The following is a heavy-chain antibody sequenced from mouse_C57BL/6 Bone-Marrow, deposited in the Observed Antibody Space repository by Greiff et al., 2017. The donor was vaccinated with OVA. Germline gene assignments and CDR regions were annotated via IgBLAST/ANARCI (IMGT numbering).Heavy chain of an antibody. CDR3: ARRRGGLDY. CDR1: GYAFTNYL. J-gene: IGHJ2*01. V-gene: IGHV1-54*01. CDR2: INPGSGGT. D-gene: IGHD1-1*02. Sequence: QVQLQQSGAELVRPGTSVKVSCKASGYAFTNYLIEWVKQRPGPGLEWIGVINPGSGGTNYNEKFKGKATLTADKSSSTAYMQLSSLTSEDSAVYFCARRRGGLDYWGQGTTLTVSS.